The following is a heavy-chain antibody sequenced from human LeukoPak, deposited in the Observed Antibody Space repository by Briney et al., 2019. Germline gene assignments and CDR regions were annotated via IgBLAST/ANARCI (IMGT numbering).Heavy chain of an antibody. J-gene: IGHJ4*02. Sequence: ASVKVSCKASGYSFNDYYMHWVRQAPGQGLEWMGWISPNSGGTKYAQKFQGRVTMTTDTSTSTAYMELRSLRSDDTAVYYCAGILTGYLPFDYWGQGTLVTVSS. CDR1: GYSFNDYY. CDR2: ISPNSGGT. D-gene: IGHD3-9*01. CDR3: AGILTGYLPFDY. V-gene: IGHV1-2*02.